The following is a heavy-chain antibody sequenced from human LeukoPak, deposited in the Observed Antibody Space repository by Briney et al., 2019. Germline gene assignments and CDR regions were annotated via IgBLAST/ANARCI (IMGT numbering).Heavy chain of an antibody. Sequence: SGGSLRLSCAASGFNVIGFYMSWVRQAPGKGLEWVSLIYAGDNIYYTDSVKGRFTISRDNSKNTLYLQMNSLRAEDTAVYYCARFRSVAGLLAVAGSPLGYWGQGTLVTVSS. V-gene: IGHV3-53*05. CDR3: ARFRSVAGLLAVAGSPLGY. CDR2: IYAGDNI. CDR1: GFNVIGFY. D-gene: IGHD6-19*01. J-gene: IGHJ4*02.